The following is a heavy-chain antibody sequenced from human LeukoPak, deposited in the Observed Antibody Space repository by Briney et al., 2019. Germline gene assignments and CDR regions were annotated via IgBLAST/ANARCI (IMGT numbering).Heavy chain of an antibody. CDR3: ARRGWPYYYDSTGKKNWFDP. D-gene: IGHD3-22*01. CDR2: INHSGST. Sequence: SETLSLTCAVYGGSFSGYYWSWIRQPPGKGLEWIGKINHSGSTNYNPSLKSRVTISVDTSKNQFSLKLSSVTAADTAVYYCARRGWPYYYDSTGKKNWFDPWGQGTLVTVSS. V-gene: IGHV4-34*01. J-gene: IGHJ5*02. CDR1: GGSFSGYY.